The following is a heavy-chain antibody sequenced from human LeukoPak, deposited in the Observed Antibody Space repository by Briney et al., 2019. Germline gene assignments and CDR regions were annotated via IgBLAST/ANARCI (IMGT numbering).Heavy chain of an antibody. V-gene: IGHV4-59*12. J-gene: IGHJ4*02. Sequence: SETLSLTCTVSGVSISNYYWSWIRQPPGKGLEWIGFVYHTGSTNYNPSLKSRVTMSVDTSKNQFSLNLTSVTAADTAVYYCAREGGPYRPLDYSGQGTLVTVSS. CDR1: GVSISNYY. CDR3: AREGGPYRPLDY. CDR2: VYHTGST.